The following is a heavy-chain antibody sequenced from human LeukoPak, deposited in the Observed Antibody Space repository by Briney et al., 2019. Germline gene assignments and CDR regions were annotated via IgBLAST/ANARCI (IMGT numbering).Heavy chain of an antibody. D-gene: IGHD5-24*01. J-gene: IGHJ3*02. Sequence: PSETLSLTCAVSGYSISRGSYWGWIRQPPRKGLEWIGSVYHSGSASYNPSLKSRVTISVDTSKNQFSLKLTSVTAADTAVYYCAVGLHSGQFAFDIWGQGTMVTVSS. V-gene: IGHV4-38-2*01. CDR3: AVGLHSGQFAFDI. CDR1: GYSISRGSY. CDR2: VYHSGSA.